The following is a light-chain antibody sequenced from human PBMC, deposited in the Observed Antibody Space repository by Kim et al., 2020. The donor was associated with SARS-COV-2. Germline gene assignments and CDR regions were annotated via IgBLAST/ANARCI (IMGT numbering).Light chain of an antibody. CDR1: QSFRPSS. Sequence: EIVLTQSPGTLSLSPGERATLSCRASQSFRPSSLAWYQVKPGRAPRLVIYSASSRAIGVPDRFSGSGSGTDFTLTISRLEPEDFAVYYCQQYGTAPYNFGQGTKLEIK. V-gene: IGKV3-20*01. CDR2: SAS. J-gene: IGKJ2*01. CDR3: QQYGTAPYN.